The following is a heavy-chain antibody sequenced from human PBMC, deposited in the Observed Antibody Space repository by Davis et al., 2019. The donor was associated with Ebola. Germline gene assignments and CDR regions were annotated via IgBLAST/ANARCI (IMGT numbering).Heavy chain of an antibody. CDR2: IYYSGST. V-gene: IGHV4-31*03. CDR1: GGSISSGGYY. Sequence: SETLSLTCTVSGGSISSGGYYWSWIRQHPGKGLEWIGYIYYSGSTYYNPSLKSRVTISVDTSKNQFSLKLSSMTAADTAVYYCARVKAGMTTVWFDPWGQGTLVTVSS. CDR3: ARVKAGMTTVWFDP. D-gene: IGHD4-17*01. J-gene: IGHJ5*02.